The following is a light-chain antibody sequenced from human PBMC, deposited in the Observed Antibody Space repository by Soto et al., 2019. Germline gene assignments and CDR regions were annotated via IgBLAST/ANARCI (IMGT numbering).Light chain of an antibody. CDR3: LQDYNYPPT. J-gene: IGKJ1*01. CDR1: EGIRNE. Sequence: AIQMTQSPSTLSASVGDRVTITCRASEGIRNELGWYQQKPGKAPILLIYSASTLQSGVPSRFSGSGSGTDFTLTFSSLQPEDFATYYCLQDYNYPPTFGQGTKVDIK. V-gene: IGKV1-6*01. CDR2: SAS.